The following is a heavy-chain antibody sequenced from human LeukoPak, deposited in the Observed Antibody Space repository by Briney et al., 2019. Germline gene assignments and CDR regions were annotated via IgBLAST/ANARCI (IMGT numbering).Heavy chain of an antibody. D-gene: IGHD6-19*01. Sequence: QAGGSLRLSCAASGFTFSSYEMNWVRQAPGKGLEWVSYISSSGSTIYYADSVKGRFTISRDNAKNSLYLQMNSLRAEDTAVYYCAREPYSSGLDYWGQGTLVTVSS. CDR2: ISSSGSTI. CDR1: GFTFSSYE. V-gene: IGHV3-48*03. CDR3: AREPYSSGLDY. J-gene: IGHJ4*02.